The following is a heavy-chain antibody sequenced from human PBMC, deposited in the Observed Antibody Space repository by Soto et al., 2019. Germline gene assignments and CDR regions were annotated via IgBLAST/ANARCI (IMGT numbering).Heavy chain of an antibody. CDR2: ISGSGGST. D-gene: IGHD3-3*02. Sequence: GGSLRLSCAASGFTFSSYAMSWVRQAPGKGLEWVSAISGSGGSTYYADSVKGRFTISRDNSKNTLYLQMNSLRAEDTAVYYCAKDRFCCFCIFAATTEFDTWCQGATVTISS. V-gene: IGHV3-23*01. J-gene: IGHJ6*02. CDR3: AKDRFCCFCIFAATTEFDT. CDR1: GFTFSSYA.